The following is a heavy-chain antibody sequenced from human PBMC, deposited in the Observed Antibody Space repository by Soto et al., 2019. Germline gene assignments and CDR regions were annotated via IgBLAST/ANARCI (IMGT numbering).Heavy chain of an antibody. CDR3: ARVGSSGGSPDY. V-gene: IGHV4-59*11. J-gene: IGHJ4*02. CDR1: GGSISGHY. D-gene: IGHD3-22*01. CDR2: IFYSGST. Sequence: SETLSLTCTVSGGSISGHYWIWIRQSPTKGLEWIGHIFYSGSTNYNPSLKSRVTLSADTSKNQFSLRLSSVTAADTAVYYCARVGSSGGSPDYWGQGILVTVSS.